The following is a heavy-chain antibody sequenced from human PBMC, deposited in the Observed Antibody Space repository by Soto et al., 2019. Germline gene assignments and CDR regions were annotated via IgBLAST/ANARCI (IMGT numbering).Heavy chain of an antibody. J-gene: IGHJ4*02. D-gene: IGHD5-12*01. Sequence: QVQLVQSGAEVKKPGSSVKVSCKASGGTFSSYTISWVRQAPGQGLGWMGRIIPILGIANYAQKFQGRVTFTADKSTSTAYMALSSLRSEDTAVYYCARSLVATIPYFDYWGQGTLVTVSS. V-gene: IGHV1-69*02. CDR3: ARSLVATIPYFDY. CDR2: IIPILGIA. CDR1: GGTFSSYT.